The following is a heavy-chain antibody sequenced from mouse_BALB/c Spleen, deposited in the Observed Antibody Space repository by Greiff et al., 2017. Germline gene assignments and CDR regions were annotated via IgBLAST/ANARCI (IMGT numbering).Heavy chain of an antibody. J-gene: IGHJ2*01. CDR2: ISSGSSTI. Sequence: EVKLVESGGGLVQPGGSRKLSCAASGFTFSSFGMHWVRQAPEKGLEWVAYISSGSSTIYYADTVKGRFTISRDNPKNTLFLQMTSLRSEDTAMYYCATSRFTSLDYWGQGTTLTVSS. CDR3: ATSRFTSLDY. CDR1: GFTFSSFG. V-gene: IGHV5-17*02.